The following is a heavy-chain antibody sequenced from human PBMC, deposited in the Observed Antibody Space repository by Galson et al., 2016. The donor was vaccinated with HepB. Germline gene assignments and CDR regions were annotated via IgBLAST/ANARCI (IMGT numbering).Heavy chain of an antibody. CDR1: SSIFSNAW. V-gene: IGHV3-15*07. CDR2: IKSKSAGGTI. CDR3: TTSGGTSGGSTWPPY. J-gene: IGHJ4*01. Sequence: LRLSCAASSSIFSNAWMNWVRQAPGKGLEWVGRIKSKSAGGTIDYAAPVTGRFTISRDDSQNTLFLQMNSLQTEDTAVYYCTTSGGTSGGSTWPPYWGHGTLVTVSS. D-gene: IGHD6-13*01.